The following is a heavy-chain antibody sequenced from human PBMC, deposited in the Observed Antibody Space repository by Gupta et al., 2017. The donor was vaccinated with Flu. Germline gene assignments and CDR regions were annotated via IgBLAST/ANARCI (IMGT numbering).Heavy chain of an antibody. J-gene: IGHJ4*02. CDR2: ISSSGSTI. V-gene: IGHV3-48*03. CDR1: GFTFSSYE. CDR3: ARESRLNIMKYYFDY. Sequence: EVQLVESGGGLVQPGGSLRLSCAASGFTFSSYEMNWVRQAPGKGLEWVSYISSSGSTIYYADSVKGRFTISRDNAKNSLYLQMNSLRAEDTAVYYCARESRLNIMKYYFDYWGQGTLVTVSS. D-gene: IGHD3-16*01.